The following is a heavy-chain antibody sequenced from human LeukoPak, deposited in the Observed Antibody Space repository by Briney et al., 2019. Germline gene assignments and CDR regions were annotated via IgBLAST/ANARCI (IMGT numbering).Heavy chain of an antibody. CDR2: IIPIFGTA. Sequence: SVKASCKASGGTFSSYAISWVRQAPGQGLEWMGGIIPIFGTANYAQKFQGRVTITTDESTSTAYMELSSLRSEDTAVYYCARGGTYCSSTSCRNNWFDPWGQGTLVTVSS. CDR1: GGTFSSYA. J-gene: IGHJ5*02. D-gene: IGHD2-2*01. V-gene: IGHV1-69*05. CDR3: ARGGTYCSSTSCRNNWFDP.